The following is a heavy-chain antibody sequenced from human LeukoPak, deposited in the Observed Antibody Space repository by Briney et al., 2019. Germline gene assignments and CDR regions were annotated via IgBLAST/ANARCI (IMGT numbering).Heavy chain of an antibody. CDR1: GYTFTRYS. V-gene: IGHV1-3*01. CDR3: ASGNGGAY. Sequence: ASVKVSCKASGYTFTRYSMHWVRQAPGQRLEWMGWINAGNGNTEYSQKFQGRVTITRDTSASTAYMELSSLRSEDTAVYYCASGNGGAYWGQGTLVTVSS. D-gene: IGHD1-1*01. CDR2: INAGNGNT. J-gene: IGHJ4*02.